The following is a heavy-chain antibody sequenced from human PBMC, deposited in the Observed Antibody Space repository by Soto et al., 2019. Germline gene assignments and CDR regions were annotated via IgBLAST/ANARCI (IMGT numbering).Heavy chain of an antibody. CDR2: ISSSGSTI. CDR1: GFTFSSYE. CDR3: ARGYGDYSWFDP. D-gene: IGHD4-17*01. Sequence: PGGSLRLSCAASGFTFSSYEMNWVRQAPGKGLEWVSYISSSGSTIYYADSVKGRFTIARDNAKNSLYLQMNSLRAEDTAVYYCARGYGDYSWFDPWGQGTLVTVSS. J-gene: IGHJ5*02. V-gene: IGHV3-48*03.